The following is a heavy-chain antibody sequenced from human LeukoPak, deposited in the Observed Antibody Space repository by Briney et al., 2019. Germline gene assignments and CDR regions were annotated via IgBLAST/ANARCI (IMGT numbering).Heavy chain of an antibody. V-gene: IGHV3-21*01. Sequence: GGSLRLSCAASGFTFSSYSMNWVRQAPGKGLEWVSSISSSSSYKYYADSVKGRSTISRDNAKNSLCLQMNSLRAEDTAVYYCARDLFGYSDGYRGDFDYWGQGTLVTVSS. CDR3: ARDLFGYSDGYRGDFDY. CDR1: GFTFSSYS. CDR2: ISSSSSYK. J-gene: IGHJ4*02. D-gene: IGHD5-18*01.